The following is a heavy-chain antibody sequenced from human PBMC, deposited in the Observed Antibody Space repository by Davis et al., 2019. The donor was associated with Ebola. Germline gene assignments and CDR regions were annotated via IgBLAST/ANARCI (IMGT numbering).Heavy chain of an antibody. J-gene: IGHJ6*02. Sequence: GSLRLSCNVSGGSISSNYWSWIRQPPGKGLEWIGYIYYSGSANYNPSLESRVTISVDTSKNQFSLKLSSVTAADTGVYYCASCRQGGCWYFGLDVWGQGTTVTVSS. V-gene: IGHV4-59*08. CDR2: IYYSGSA. CDR3: ASCRQGGCWYFGLDV. D-gene: IGHD6-19*01. CDR1: GGSISSNY.